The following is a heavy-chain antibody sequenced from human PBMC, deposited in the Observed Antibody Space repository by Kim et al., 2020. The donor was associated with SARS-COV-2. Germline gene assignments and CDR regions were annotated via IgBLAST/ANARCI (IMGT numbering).Heavy chain of an antibody. D-gene: IGHD3-22*01. Sequence: GGSLRLSCAPSGFYVTNYYMSWVRQAPGKGLEWVSLIFCDGRTFYADAVKGRFTLSRDNSENTLSLQMDSLRPDDTAVYFCARAGYYDSSGYYF. CDR3: ARAGYYDSSGYYF. CDR2: IFCDGRT. V-gene: IGHV3-66*01. J-gene: IGHJ2*01. CDR1: GFYVTNYY.